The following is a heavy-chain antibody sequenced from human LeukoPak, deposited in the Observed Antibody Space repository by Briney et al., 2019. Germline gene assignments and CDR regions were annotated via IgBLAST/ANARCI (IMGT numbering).Heavy chain of an antibody. J-gene: IGHJ4*02. Sequence: QPGGSLRLSCAASGFTVSSNYMNWVRQAPGKGLEWVSVIYSGGSTYYADSVKGRFTISRDNSKNTLYLQMNSLRAEDTAFYYCARGYCSGGSCYLPGSYWGQGTLVTVSS. CDR2: IYSGGST. CDR3: ARGYCSGGSCYLPGSY. CDR1: GFTVSSNY. D-gene: IGHD2-15*01. V-gene: IGHV3-66*01.